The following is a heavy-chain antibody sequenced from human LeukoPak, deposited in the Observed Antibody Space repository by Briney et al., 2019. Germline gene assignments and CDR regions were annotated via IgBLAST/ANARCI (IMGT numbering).Heavy chain of an antibody. CDR3: AKVARSITSCYFTDY. J-gene: IGHJ4*02. D-gene: IGHD2-2*01. Sequence: PGGSLRLSCAASGFTFSNYGMHWVRQAPGKGLEWVAFIRYDGSTKYYADSVKGRFTISRDSSKNTLFLQMDSLRAEDTAVYYCAKVARSITSCYFTDYWGQGTMVTVSS. CDR1: GFTFSNYG. V-gene: IGHV3-30*02. CDR2: IRYDGSTK.